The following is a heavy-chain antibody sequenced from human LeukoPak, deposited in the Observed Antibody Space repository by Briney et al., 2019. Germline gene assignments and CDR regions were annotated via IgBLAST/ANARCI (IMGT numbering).Heavy chain of an antibody. CDR2: ISGSGGST. CDR3: AKDHDRAAAGTSDY. CDR1: GFTFSSYA. V-gene: IGHV3-23*01. Sequence: GGSLRLSCAASGFTFSSYAMSWVRQAPGKGLEWVSAISGSGGSTYYADSVKGRFTISSDNSKNTLYLQMNSLRAEDTAVYYCAKDHDRAAAGTSDYWGQGTLVTVSS. J-gene: IGHJ4*02. D-gene: IGHD6-13*01.